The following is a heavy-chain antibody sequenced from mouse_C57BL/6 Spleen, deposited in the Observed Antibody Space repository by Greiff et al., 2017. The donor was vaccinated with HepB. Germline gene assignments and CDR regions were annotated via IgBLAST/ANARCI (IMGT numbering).Heavy chain of an antibody. V-gene: IGHV5-4*01. CDR1: GFTFSSYA. D-gene: IGHD5-1*01. Sequence: EVKLVESGGGLVKPGGSLKLSCAASGFTFSSYAMSWVRQTPEKRLEWVATISDGGSYTYYPDNVKGRFTISRDNAKNNLYLQMSHLKSEDTAMYYCARDGGEYPFAYWGQGTLVTVSA. CDR3: ARDGGEYPFAY. J-gene: IGHJ3*01. CDR2: ISDGGSYT.